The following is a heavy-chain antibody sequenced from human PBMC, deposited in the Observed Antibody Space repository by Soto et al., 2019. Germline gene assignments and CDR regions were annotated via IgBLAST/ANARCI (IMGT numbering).Heavy chain of an antibody. CDR1: GFTFSSYG. V-gene: IGHV3-7*01. Sequence: LRISCAASGFTFSSYGVHWVRQAPGKGLEWVANINEDGSNSHYVDSVRGRFTISRDNAKNSLYLQTNSLRVEDTAIYYCARSLITAIGPADVWGQGTMVTVSS. D-gene: IGHD6-13*01. CDR3: ARSLITAIGPADV. CDR2: INEDGSNS. J-gene: IGHJ6*02.